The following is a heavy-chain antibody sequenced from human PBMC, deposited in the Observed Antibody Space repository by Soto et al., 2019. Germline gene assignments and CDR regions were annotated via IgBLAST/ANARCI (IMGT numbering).Heavy chain of an antibody. CDR2: INPNSGGT. J-gene: IGHJ6*02. CDR1: GYTFTGYY. D-gene: IGHD6-13*01. Sequence: GASVKVSCKASGYTFTGYYMHWVRQAPGQGLEWMGWINPNSGGTNYAQKFQGRVTMTRDTSISTAYMELSRLRSDDTAVYYCARDGAAAGTGNYYYYGMDVWGQGTTVTVSS. V-gene: IGHV1-2*02. CDR3: ARDGAAAGTGNYYYYGMDV.